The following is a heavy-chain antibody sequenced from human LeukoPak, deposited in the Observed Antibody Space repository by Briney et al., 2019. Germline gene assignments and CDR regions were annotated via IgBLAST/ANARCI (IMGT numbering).Heavy chain of an antibody. CDR1: GFIFRNYW. J-gene: IGHJ6*02. CDR2: IKADGSEK. CDR3: ARFGVPYGVDV. Sequence: GGSLRLSCAASGFIFRNYWMTWVRQAPGKGLEWVANIKADGSEKYYDDSVRGRFTISRDTARNSLHLQVNSLRDEDTAVYYCARFGVPYGVDVWGQGTTVTVSS. D-gene: IGHD3-16*01. V-gene: IGHV3-7*04.